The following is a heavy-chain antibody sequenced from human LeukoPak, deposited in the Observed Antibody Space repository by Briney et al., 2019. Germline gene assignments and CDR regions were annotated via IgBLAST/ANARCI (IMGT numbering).Heavy chain of an antibody. D-gene: IGHD6-6*01. J-gene: IGHJ5*02. CDR2: ISAYNGNT. Sequence: ASVKVSCKVSGYTLTELSMHWVRQAPGQGLEWMGWISAYNGNTNYAQKLQGRVTMTTDTSTSTAYMELRSLRSDDTAVYYCARGIAAKANWFDPWGQGTLVTVSS. CDR1: GYTLTELS. CDR3: ARGIAAKANWFDP. V-gene: IGHV1-18*01.